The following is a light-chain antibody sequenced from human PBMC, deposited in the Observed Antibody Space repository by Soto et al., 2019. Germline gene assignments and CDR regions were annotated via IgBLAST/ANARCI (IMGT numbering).Light chain of an antibody. V-gene: IGKV3-20*01. Sequence: IVLTQSPATLSLSPGERATLSCRASQVFGSSLAWYQQKPGKAPRLLIYGASNRATGIPDRLSGSGSGTDFTLTIRRLEPEDFAVYYCQQYGSSGTFGQGTKVDIK. J-gene: IGKJ1*01. CDR3: QQYGSSGT. CDR2: GAS. CDR1: QVFGSS.